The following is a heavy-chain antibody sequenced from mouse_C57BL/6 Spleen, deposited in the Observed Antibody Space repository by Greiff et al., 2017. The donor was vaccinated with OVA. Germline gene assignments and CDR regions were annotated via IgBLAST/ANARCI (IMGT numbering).Heavy chain of an antibody. V-gene: IGHV1-76*01. Sequence: VQLQQSGAELVRPGASVKLSCKASGYTFTDYYINWVKQRPGQGLEWIARIYPGSGNTYYNEKFKGKATLTAEKSSSTAYMQLSSLTSEDSAVYFCARFSLYYYAMDYWGQGTSVTVSS. CDR2: IYPGSGNT. CDR3: ARFSLYYYAMDY. CDR1: GYTFTDYY. J-gene: IGHJ4*01.